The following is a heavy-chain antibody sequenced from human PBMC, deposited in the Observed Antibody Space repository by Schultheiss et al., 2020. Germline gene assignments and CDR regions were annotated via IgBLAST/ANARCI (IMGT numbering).Heavy chain of an antibody. CDR3: ARPTVVPAAMLGIGY. J-gene: IGHJ4*02. D-gene: IGHD2-2*01. Sequence: GGSLRLSCSASVFTFSDQYMAWVRQAPGKGLEWVSYISSSSSTIYYADSVKGRFTISRDNAKNSLYLQMNSLRAEDTAVYYCARPTVVPAAMLGIGYWGQGTLVTVSS. CDR2: ISSSSSTI. CDR1: VFTFSDQY. V-gene: IGHV3-48*01.